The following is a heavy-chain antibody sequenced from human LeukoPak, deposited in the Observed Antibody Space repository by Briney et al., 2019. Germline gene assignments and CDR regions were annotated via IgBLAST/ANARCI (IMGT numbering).Heavy chain of an antibody. CDR3: ARGVSGNIEAFLNGFDP. V-gene: IGHV1-2*02. D-gene: IGHD3-10*01. Sequence: GPVKPSCKASGYIFTGYFMHWVRQAPGQGLQWMGWINPNSGGTNYAQIFQGRITMTRDTSISTAYMELSRLRSDDTAVYYCARGVSGNIEAFLNGFDPWGQGSLVTVSS. J-gene: IGHJ5*02. CDR1: GYIFTGYF. CDR2: INPNSGGT.